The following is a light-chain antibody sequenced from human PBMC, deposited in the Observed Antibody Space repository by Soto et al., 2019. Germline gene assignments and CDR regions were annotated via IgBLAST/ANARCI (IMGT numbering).Light chain of an antibody. Sequence: IQLTQSPSSLSASVGDRVTITCRASQGISSYLAWYQQKPGKAPNLLIYAASTLQGGVPSRFSGSGSGTDFTLTISSLQPEDFATYYCQQVNGYPLTFGGGTKVEIK. J-gene: IGKJ4*01. CDR3: QQVNGYPLT. CDR1: QGISSY. CDR2: AAS. V-gene: IGKV1-9*01.